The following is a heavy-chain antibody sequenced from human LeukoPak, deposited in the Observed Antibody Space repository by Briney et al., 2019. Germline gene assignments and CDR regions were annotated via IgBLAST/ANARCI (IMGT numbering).Heavy chain of an antibody. V-gene: IGHV4-4*07. J-gene: IGHJ6*02. CDR3: ARGGKYQAGMDV. Sequence: SETLSLTCAVSGGSISSYYWNWIRQPAGKGLEWIGRIYTSGNTNYNPSLKSRVAMSVDTSKNHFSLNLTSVIAADTAVYYCARGGKYQAGMDVWGQGTTVTVSS. CDR2: IYTSGNT. CDR1: GGSISSYY. D-gene: IGHD2-2*01.